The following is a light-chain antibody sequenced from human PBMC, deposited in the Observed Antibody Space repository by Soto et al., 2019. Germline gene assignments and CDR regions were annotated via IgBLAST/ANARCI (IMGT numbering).Light chain of an antibody. J-gene: IGKJ1*01. CDR3: QQSQCTPLS. CDR1: QSISSY. CDR2: AAS. V-gene: IGKV1-39*01. Sequence: DIQMTQSPSSLSASVGDRVTITCRASQSISSYLTGYQQKPGKAPKLLIYAASSLQSVVPSRFSGSGSGTDFTGTISSLQPEDFSTYYCQQSQCTPLSSGQETKVDI.